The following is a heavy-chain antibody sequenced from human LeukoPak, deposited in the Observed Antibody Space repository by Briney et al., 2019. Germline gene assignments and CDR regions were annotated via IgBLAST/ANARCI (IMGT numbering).Heavy chain of an antibody. CDR1: GFTFSSYA. J-gene: IGHJ3*02. V-gene: IGHV3-30*04. CDR3: ARDGIVGATSDAFDI. D-gene: IGHD1-26*01. CDR2: ISYDGSNK. Sequence: GGSLRLSCAASGFTFSSYAMHWVRQAPGKGLEWVAVISYDGSNKYYADSVKGRFTISRDNSKNTLYLQMNSLRAEDTAVYYCARDGIVGATSDAFDIRGQGTMVTVSS.